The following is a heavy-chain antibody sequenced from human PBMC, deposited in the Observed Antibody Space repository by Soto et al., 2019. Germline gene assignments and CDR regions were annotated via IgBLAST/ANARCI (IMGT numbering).Heavy chain of an antibody. CDR2: INGGNGNT. CDR1: GQSLTSYA. CDR3: ASSSWAGNIFYYGMDV. D-gene: IGHD3-9*01. V-gene: IGHV1-3*01. Sequence: QVQLVQSGADVKQSGASVRVSCKASGQSLTSYAMHWVRQAPGQRLEWMGWINGGNGNTRYSPQFQDRVTINRDTSASTVYMEVSSLRSEDTAVYFCASSSWAGNIFYYGMDVWGQGTTVTVS. J-gene: IGHJ6*02.